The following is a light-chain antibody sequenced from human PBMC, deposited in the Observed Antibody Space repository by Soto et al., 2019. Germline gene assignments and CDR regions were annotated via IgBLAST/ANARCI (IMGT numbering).Light chain of an antibody. Sequence: DIQMTQSPSTLSASVGDRVTITCRASQSISSWLAWYQQKPGKAPKLLTYKASSLESGVPSRFSGSGSGTEFTLTISSLQPDDFATYYCQRYNSYPITFGQGTRLEIK. J-gene: IGKJ5*01. CDR2: KAS. CDR1: QSISSW. V-gene: IGKV1-5*03. CDR3: QRYNSYPIT.